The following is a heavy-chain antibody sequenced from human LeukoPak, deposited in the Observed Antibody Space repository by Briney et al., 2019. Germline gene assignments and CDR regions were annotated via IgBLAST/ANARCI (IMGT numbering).Heavy chain of an antibody. V-gene: IGHV3-21*01. CDR1: GFTFSSYS. CDR2: ISSSSSYI. CDR3: ARGHCSGGSCEIDY. D-gene: IGHD2-15*01. Sequence: GGSLRLFCAASGFTFSSYSMNWVRQAPGEGLEWVSSISSSSSYIYYADSVKGRFTISRDNAKNSLYLQMNSLRAEDTAVYYCARGHCSGGSCEIDYWGQGTLVTVSS. J-gene: IGHJ4*02.